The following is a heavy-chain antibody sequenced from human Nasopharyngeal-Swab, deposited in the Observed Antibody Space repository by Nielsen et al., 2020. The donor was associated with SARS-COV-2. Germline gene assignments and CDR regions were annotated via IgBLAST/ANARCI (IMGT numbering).Heavy chain of an antibody. CDR3: ARDRNVLRYFDWLGWFDP. CDR2: INAGNGNT. D-gene: IGHD3-9*01. Sequence: AAVNVSCKASGYTFTSYAMHWVRQAPGQRREWMGWINAGNGNTKYSQKFQGRVTITRDTSASTAYMELSSLRSEDTAVYYCARDRNVLRYFDWLGWFDPWGQGTLVTVSS. V-gene: IGHV1-3*01. J-gene: IGHJ5*02. CDR1: GYTFTSYA.